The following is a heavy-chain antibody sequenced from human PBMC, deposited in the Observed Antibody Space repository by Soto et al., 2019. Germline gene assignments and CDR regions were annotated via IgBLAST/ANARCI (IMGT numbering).Heavy chain of an antibody. Sequence: EVQLVESGGGLVQPGGSLRLSCAASGFTVSSNYMSWVRQAPGKGLEWVSVIYSGGSTYYAHSVKGRFAISRHNSKNTLYLQMNSLRAEDTAVYYCARVLGYYYYYYMDVWGKGTTVTVSS. D-gene: IGHD2-15*01. CDR1: GFTVSSNY. V-gene: IGHV3-53*04. J-gene: IGHJ6*03. CDR2: IYSGGST. CDR3: ARVLGYYYYYYMDV.